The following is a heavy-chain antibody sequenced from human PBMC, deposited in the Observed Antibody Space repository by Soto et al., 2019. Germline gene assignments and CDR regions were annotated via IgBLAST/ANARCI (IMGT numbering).Heavy chain of an antibody. CDR3: AKTQTFNGYYGGFDA. Sequence: GGSLRLSCAATGFSFAGYALTWVRQAPGKGLEWLSAVSGGGASTYYADSVRGRFSISRDVSGNMIYLQLNRLTAGDTATYYCAKTQTFNGYYGGFDAWGQGTCVTFYS. J-gene: IGHJ4*02. D-gene: IGHD3-3*01. CDR1: GFSFAGYA. CDR2: VSGGGAST. V-gene: IGHV3-23*01.